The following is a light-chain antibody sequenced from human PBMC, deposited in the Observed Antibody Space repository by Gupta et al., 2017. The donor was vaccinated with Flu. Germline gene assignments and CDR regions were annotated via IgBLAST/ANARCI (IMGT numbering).Light chain of an antibody. V-gene: IGLV1-51*02. CDR3: GTWDSSRGVMI. J-gene: IGLJ2*01. CDR1: SSNIGSNY. CDR2: EDS. Sequence: KVTISCSGSSSNIGSNYVSWYQQFPSTAPKLLIFEDSQRPSGIPDRFSGSKSGTSATLGITGLQTGDEADFYCGTWDSSRGVMIFGGGTKLTVL.